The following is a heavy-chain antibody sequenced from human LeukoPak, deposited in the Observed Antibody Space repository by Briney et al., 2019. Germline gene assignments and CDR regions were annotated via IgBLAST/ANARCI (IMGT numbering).Heavy chain of an antibody. D-gene: IGHD4-17*01. Sequence: PSETLSPTCTVSGGSLSNYYWSWIRQPPGKGLEWIGYIYYSGSINYNPSLKSRVTISVDMSKNQFSLQLSSVTAADTAVYYCARQSRDGDYIAKLFDYWGQGTLVTVSS. CDR3: ARQSRDGDYIAKLFDY. J-gene: IGHJ4*02. CDR1: GGSLSNYY. V-gene: IGHV4-59*08. CDR2: IYYSGSI.